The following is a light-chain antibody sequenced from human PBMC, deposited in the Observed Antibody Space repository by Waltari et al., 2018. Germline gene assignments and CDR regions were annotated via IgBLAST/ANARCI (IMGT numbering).Light chain of an antibody. Sequence: IQRTQPPSTLFASVGDRVTITCRASQSIGSWLAWYQQKPGKAPKLLIYQASNLESGVPSRFSGSGSGTEFTLTISSLQPDEFATYCCQQYSSYSTFGQGTKVEI. CDR2: QAS. V-gene: IGKV1-5*03. CDR1: QSIGSW. CDR3: QQYSSYST. J-gene: IGKJ2*01.